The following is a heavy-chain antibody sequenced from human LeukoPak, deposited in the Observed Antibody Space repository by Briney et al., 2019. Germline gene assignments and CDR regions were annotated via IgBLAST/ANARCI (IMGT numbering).Heavy chain of an antibody. CDR3: ARAGGYSYGYDAFDI. J-gene: IGHJ3*02. CDR1: GFTFSSYE. CDR2: ISSSGSTI. V-gene: IGHV3-48*03. D-gene: IGHD5-18*01. Sequence: PGGSLRLSCAASGFTFSSYEMNWVRQAPGKGLEWVSYISSSGSTIYYADSVKGRFTISRDNAKNSLYLQMNSLRAGDTAVYYCARAGGYSYGYDAFDIWGQGTMVTVSS.